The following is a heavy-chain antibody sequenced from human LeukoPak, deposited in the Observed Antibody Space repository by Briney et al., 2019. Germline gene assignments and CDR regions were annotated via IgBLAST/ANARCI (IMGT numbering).Heavy chain of an antibody. V-gene: IGHV3-43*02. CDR1: GFTVDDYA. J-gene: IGHJ4*02. D-gene: IGHD6-13*01. CDR2: ISGDGGST. CDR3: AKGGLGSSWYFPYYFDY. Sequence: GGSLRLSCAVSGFTVDDYAMHWVRQAPGKGLEWVSLISGDGGSTYYADSVKGRFTISRDNSKNSLYLQMNSLRTEDTALYYCAKGGLGSSWYFPYYFDYWGQGTLVTVSS.